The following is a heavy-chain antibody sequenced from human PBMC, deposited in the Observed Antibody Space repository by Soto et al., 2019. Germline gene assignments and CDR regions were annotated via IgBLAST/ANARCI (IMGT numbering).Heavy chain of an antibody. J-gene: IGHJ4*02. CDR1: GGTFSTNP. CDR3: ARRDSGGFYRYFDS. D-gene: IGHD6-19*01. CDR2: TGSGAGPG. V-gene: IGHV1-69*06. Sequence: QVQLVQSGAEVKKPGSSVKVSCKASGGTFSTNPISWVRQAPGQGLEWMGGTGSGAGPGNHAQKFQGRLTITVNNSTSTVHMELSSLSSEDTAVYYCARRDSGGFYRYFDSWGQGTLVTVSS.